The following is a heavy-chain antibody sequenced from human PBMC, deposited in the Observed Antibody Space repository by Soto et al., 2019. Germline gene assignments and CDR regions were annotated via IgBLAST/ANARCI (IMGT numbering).Heavy chain of an antibody. CDR3: AKDHNNPIYLYYMDV. CDR1: GFTFSDYA. V-gene: IGHV3-23*01. J-gene: IGHJ6*03. CDR2: LSHSGRST. Sequence: EVQLLESGGGLVQPGGSLKLSCAASGFTFSDYAMNWFRQAPGKGLEWVSALSHSGRSTYYADFVKGRFTISRDNSKNTLYLQMNSLRAEDTAIYYCAKDHNNPIYLYYMDVWGKGTTVTVSS. D-gene: IGHD1-20*01.